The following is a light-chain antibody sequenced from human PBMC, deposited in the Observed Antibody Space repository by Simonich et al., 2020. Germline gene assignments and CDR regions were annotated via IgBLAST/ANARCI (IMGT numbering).Light chain of an antibody. CDR1: QIVLYSSNNKNY. CDR2: WAS. V-gene: IGKV4-1*01. CDR3: QQYYSTPYT. J-gene: IGKJ2*01. Sequence: DIVMTQSPDSLAVSLGERATIHCKSSQIVLYSSNNKNYLACYQQKPGQPPKLLIYWASTRESGVPDRFSGSGSGTDFTLTISSLQAEDVAVYYCQQYYSTPYTFGQGTKLEIK.